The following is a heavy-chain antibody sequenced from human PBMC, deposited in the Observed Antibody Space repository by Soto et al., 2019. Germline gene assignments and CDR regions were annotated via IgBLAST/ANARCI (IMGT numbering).Heavy chain of an antibody. CDR2: VEHNGNT. J-gene: IGHJ6*02. Sequence: SETLSLTCAVYGGSFSGYYWIWIRQPPGKGLEWIGEVEHNGNTNYNPSFTSRVTISLNTSKNQFSLKLTSVTAADTAVYYCARGGGYSYHLYGMDVWGLGTTVTVSS. CDR3: ARGGGYSYHLYGMDV. V-gene: IGHV4-34*01. D-gene: IGHD5-18*01. CDR1: GGSFSGYY.